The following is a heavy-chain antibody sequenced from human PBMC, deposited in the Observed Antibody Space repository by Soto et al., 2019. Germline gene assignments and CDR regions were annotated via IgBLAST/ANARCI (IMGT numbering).Heavy chain of an antibody. D-gene: IGHD2-2*01. Sequence: QVQLQESGPGLVKPSGTLSLTCAVSGGSIRSSNWWSWVRQPPGKGLEWIGEIYHSGSTTYNPSRKSRVTISVDTTSNQFSLKRSSVTAADTDVYYCAREVGSMDVWGQGTTVTVSS. J-gene: IGHJ6*02. CDR3: AREVGSMDV. CDR1: GGSIRSSNW. V-gene: IGHV4-4*02. CDR2: IYHSGST.